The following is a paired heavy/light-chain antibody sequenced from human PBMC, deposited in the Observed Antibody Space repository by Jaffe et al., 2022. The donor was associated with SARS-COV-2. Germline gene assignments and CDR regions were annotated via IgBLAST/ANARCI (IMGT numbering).Light chain of an antibody. CDR2: AAS. CDR1: QGISNW. CDR3: QQANSFPLS. J-gene: IGKJ4*01. V-gene: IGKV1D-12*01. Sequence: DIQMTQSPSSVSASVGDRVSITCRASQGISNWLAWYQQKPGKAPQLLIYAASSLQSGVPSRFSGSGSGTDFTLTISSLQTEDFATYYCQQANSFPLSFGGGTKVEIK.
Heavy chain of an antibody. CDR2: ISGYDGNT. CDR1: GYIFTTYA. Sequence: QVQLVQSGVEVKQPGASVKVSCKASGYIFTTYAISWVRQAPGQGLEYVGWISGYDGNTNYAQKLQGRVTMTTDASTSTAYMELRSLRSDDTAVYYCARVPHCSGTSCKRFDYWGQGTLVTVSS. CDR3: ARVPHCSGTSCKRFDY. V-gene: IGHV1-18*01. J-gene: IGHJ4*02. D-gene: IGHD2-2*01.